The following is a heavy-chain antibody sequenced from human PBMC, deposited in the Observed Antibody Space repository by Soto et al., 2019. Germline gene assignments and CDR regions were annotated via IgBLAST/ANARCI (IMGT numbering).Heavy chain of an antibody. CDR1: GYTFTSYG. J-gene: IGHJ4*02. V-gene: IGHV1-18*01. CDR3: ARVIFEITNYFDY. CDR2: ISAYNGNT. Sequence: QVQRVQSGAEVKKPGASVKVSCKASGYTFTSYGISWVRQAPGQGLEWMGWISAYNGNTNYAKKRQGRVTMTTETSTSKAYMERRSLRSDDTAVYYCARVIFEITNYFDYWGQGTLVTVSS.